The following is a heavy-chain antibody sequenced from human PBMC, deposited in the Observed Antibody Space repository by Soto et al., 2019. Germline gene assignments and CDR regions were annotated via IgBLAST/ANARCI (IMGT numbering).Heavy chain of an antibody. V-gene: IGHV4-59*08. D-gene: IGHD5-12*01. Sequence: SETLSLTCTVSGGSISSYYWSWIRQPPGKGLEWIVYIYYSGSTNYNPSLKSRVTISVATSKILFSLKLSSVTAADTAVYYCARLDPKYSGYGITYYFDYWGQGTLVTVSS. CDR1: GGSISSYY. CDR2: IYYSGST. CDR3: ARLDPKYSGYGITYYFDY. J-gene: IGHJ4*02.